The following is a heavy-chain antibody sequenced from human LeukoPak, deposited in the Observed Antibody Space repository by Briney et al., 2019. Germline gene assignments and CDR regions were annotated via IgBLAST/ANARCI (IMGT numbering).Heavy chain of an antibody. CDR1: GFSFSSYA. CDR2: ISGSGGST. V-gene: IGHV3-23*01. J-gene: IGHJ4*02. D-gene: IGHD6-13*01. Sequence: GGSLRLSCAASGFSFSSYAMSWVRQAPGKGLEWVSAISGSGGSTYYADSVKGRFPISRDNSKNTLYLQMNSLRAEDTAVYYCAKPLTGYSSSWPLDYWGQGTLVTVSS. CDR3: AKPLTGYSSSWPLDY.